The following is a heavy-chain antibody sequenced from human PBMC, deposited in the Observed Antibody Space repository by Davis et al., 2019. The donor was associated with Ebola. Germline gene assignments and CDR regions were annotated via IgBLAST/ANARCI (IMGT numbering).Heavy chain of an antibody. J-gene: IGHJ3*02. Sequence: SETLSLTCTVSGGSISSYYWSWIRQPPGKGLEWIGYIYYSGSTNYNPSLKSRVTISVDTSKNQFSLKLSSVTAADTAVYYCARQKVTNAFDIWGQGTMVTISS. CDR1: GGSISSYY. CDR3: ARQKVTNAFDI. CDR2: IYYSGST. V-gene: IGHV4-59*08.